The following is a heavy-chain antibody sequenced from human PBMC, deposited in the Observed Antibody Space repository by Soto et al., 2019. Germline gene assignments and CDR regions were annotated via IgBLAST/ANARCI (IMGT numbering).Heavy chain of an antibody. CDR2: ISYSGST. D-gene: IGHD2-8*01. Sequence: QVQLQESGPGLVRPSQTLSLTCTVSAGSINTINYYWSWIRQHPEKGLEWIGYISYSGSTFYHSSLKSRVTISLDTSKNQFSLTLTSVTAADTAVYYCARSAQWDGFDPWGQGTMFTVSS. CDR3: ARSAQWDGFDP. CDR1: AGSINTINYY. V-gene: IGHV4-31*03. J-gene: IGHJ3*01.